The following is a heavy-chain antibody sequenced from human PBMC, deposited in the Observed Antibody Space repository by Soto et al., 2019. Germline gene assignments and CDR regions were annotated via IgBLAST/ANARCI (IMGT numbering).Heavy chain of an antibody. D-gene: IGHD5-18*01. V-gene: IGHV5-51*01. CDR3: ARVVDTAMDYYYYGMDV. Sequence: GESLKISCKGSGYSFTSYWIGWVRQMPGKGLEWMGIIYPGDSDTRYSPSFQGQVTISADKSISTAYLQWSSLKASDTAMYYCARVVDTAMDYYYYGMDVWGQGTTVTVSS. J-gene: IGHJ6*02. CDR1: GYSFTSYW. CDR2: IYPGDSDT.